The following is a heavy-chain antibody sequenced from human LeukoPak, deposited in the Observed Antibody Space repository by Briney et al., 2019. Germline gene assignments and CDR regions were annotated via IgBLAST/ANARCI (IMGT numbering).Heavy chain of an antibody. Sequence: PGGSLRLSCAASGFTFDDYAMHWVRQAPGKGLEWVSGISWNSGSIGYADSVKGRFTISRDNAKNSLYLQMNSLRAEDTAVYYCAKARGYSSGWSPYYYYGMDVWGQGTTVTVSS. CDR1: GFTFDDYA. J-gene: IGHJ6*02. D-gene: IGHD6-19*01. V-gene: IGHV3-9*01. CDR2: ISWNSGSI. CDR3: AKARGYSSGWSPYYYYGMDV.